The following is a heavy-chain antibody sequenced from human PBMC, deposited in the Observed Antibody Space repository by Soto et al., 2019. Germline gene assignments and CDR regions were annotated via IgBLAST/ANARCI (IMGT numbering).Heavy chain of an antibody. CDR2: VQGNGIGT. Sequence: GGSLRLSCEAPGFTFSDYWIHWVRQAPGRGLVWVSRVQGNGIGTNYADSVEGRFTISRDNAKNTVYLQMNGLRSDDTALYYCALPYARHPAGFDYPGQGTLVTLSS. CDR3: ALPYARHPAGFDY. CDR1: GFTFSDYW. D-gene: IGHD6-6*01. J-gene: IGHJ4*02. V-gene: IGHV3-74*01.